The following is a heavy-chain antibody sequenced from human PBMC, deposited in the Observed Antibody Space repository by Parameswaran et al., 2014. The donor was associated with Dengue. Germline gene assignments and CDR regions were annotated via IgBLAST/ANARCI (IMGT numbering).Heavy chain of an antibody. Sequence: VRQMPGKGLEWMGIIHPGDSDTKYSPSFQGRVTISVEKSITTAYLQWDSLRASDTAIYYCARHAGSGTALNYYYGVDVWGQGDHGSPSP. CDR2: IHPGDSDT. J-gene: IGHJ6*02. D-gene: IGHD1-7*01. CDR3: ARHAGSGTALNYYYGVDV. V-gene: IGHV5-51*01.